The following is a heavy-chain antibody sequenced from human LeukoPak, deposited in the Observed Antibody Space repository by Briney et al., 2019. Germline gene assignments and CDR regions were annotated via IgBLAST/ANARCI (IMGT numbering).Heavy chain of an antibody. CDR3: ARSVGYGDCGFDY. CDR1: GGTFSSYA. Sequence: GASVKVSCKASGGTFSSYAISWVRQAPGQGLEWMGIINPSGGSTSYAQKFQGRVTMTRDTSTSTVYMELSSLRSEDTAVYYCARSVGYGDCGFDYWGQGTLVTVSS. CDR2: INPSGGST. V-gene: IGHV1-46*01. J-gene: IGHJ4*02. D-gene: IGHD4-17*01.